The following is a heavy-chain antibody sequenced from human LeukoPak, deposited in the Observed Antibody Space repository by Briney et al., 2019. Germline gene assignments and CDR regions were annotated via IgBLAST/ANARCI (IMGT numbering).Heavy chain of an antibody. CDR1: GYTFTSYG. Sequence: ASVKVSCKASGYTFTSYGISWVRQAPGQGLEWMGWISAYNGNTNYAQKLQGRVTMTTDTSTSTAYMELRSLRSDDTAVYYCARRFSRITMIRGESRFDPWGQGTLVIVSS. CDR3: ARRFSRITMIRGESRFDP. D-gene: IGHD3-10*01. V-gene: IGHV1-18*01. CDR2: ISAYNGNT. J-gene: IGHJ5*02.